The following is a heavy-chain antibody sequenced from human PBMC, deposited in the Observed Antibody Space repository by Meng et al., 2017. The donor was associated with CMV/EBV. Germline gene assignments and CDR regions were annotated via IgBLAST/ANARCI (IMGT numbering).Heavy chain of an antibody. V-gene: IGHV4-4*02. CDR2: IYHSEST. CDR1: GSISSSNW. CDR3: ARLGCSSTSCSRGWFDP. Sequence: GSISSSNWWSWVRQPPGKGLEWIGEIYHSESTNYNPSLKSRVTISVDKSKNQFSLKLSSVTAADTAVYYCARLGCSSTSCSRGWFDPWGQGTLVTVSS. J-gene: IGHJ5*02. D-gene: IGHD2-2*01.